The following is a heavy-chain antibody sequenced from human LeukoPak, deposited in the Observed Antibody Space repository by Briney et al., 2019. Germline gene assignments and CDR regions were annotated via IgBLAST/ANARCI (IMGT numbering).Heavy chain of an antibody. J-gene: IGHJ6*04. CDR1: GGSISSYY. CDR3: ARDHVVVVPAARSLGMDV. CDR2: IYYSGST. D-gene: IGHD2-2*01. Sequence: PETLSLTCTVSGGSISSYYWSWIRQPPGKGLEWIGYIYYSGSTNYNPSLKSRVTISVDTSKNQFSLKLSSVTAADTAVYYCARDHVVVVPAARSLGMDVWGKGTTVTVSS. V-gene: IGHV4-59*01.